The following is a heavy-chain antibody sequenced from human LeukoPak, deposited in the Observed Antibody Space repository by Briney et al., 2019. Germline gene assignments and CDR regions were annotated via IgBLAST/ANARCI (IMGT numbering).Heavy chain of an antibody. CDR1: GFTFSSYA. D-gene: IGHD4-17*01. J-gene: IGHJ6*03. CDR3: AREWGRNGDYESTHYYYYMDV. Sequence: GGSLRLSCAASGFTFSSYAMNWVRQAPGKGLEWVSYISSSSSTIYYADSVKGRFTISRDNAKNSLYLQMNRLRAEDTAVYYCAREWGRNGDYESTHYYYYMDVWGKGTTVTVSS. CDR2: ISSSSSTI. V-gene: IGHV3-48*01.